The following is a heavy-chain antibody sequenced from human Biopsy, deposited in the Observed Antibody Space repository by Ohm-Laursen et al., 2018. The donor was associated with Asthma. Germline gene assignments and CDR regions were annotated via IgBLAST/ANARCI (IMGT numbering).Heavy chain of an antibody. V-gene: IGHV3-30*03. CDR2: ISYDGSNK. CDR3: ARESSVAGSSDFDY. CDR1: GFTFGNFW. J-gene: IGHJ4*02. Sequence: SLRLSCAASGFTFGNFWMSWGRQAPGKGLEWVAVISYDGSNKYYADSVKGRFTISRDNSKNTLYLQMNSLRAEDTAVYYCARESSVAGSSDFDYWGQGTLVTVSS. D-gene: IGHD6-19*01.